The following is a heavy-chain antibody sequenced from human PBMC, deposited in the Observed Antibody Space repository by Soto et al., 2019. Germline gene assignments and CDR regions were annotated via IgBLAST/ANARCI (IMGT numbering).Heavy chain of an antibody. D-gene: IGHD3-22*01. J-gene: IGHJ6*04. CDR3: AKESTMIVFRYYGMDF. CDR2: ISYDGSNK. CDR1: GFTFSSYG. V-gene: IGHV3-30*18. Sequence: GGSLRLSCAASGFTFSSYGMHWVRQAPGKGLEWVAVISYDGSNKYYADSVKGRFTISRDNSKNTLYLQMNSLRAEDTAVYYCAKESTMIVFRYYGMDFWGKGTTVTVPS.